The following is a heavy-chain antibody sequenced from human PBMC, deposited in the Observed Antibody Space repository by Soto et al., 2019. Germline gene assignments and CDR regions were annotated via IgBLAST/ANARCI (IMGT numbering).Heavy chain of an antibody. CDR3: ARAGARAKGAFDI. J-gene: IGHJ3*02. D-gene: IGHD1-26*01. CDR1: GGSISSGDYY. Sequence: PSETLSLTCTVSGGSISSGDYYWSWIRQPPGKGLEWIGYIYYSGSTYYNPSLKSRVTISVDTSKNQFSLKLSSVTAADTAVYYCARAGARAKGAFDIWGQGTMVTVSS. V-gene: IGHV4-30-4*01. CDR2: IYYSGST.